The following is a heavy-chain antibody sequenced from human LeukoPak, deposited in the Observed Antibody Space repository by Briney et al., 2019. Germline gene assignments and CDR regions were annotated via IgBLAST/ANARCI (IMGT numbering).Heavy chain of an antibody. J-gene: IGHJ3*02. Sequence: SETLSLTCTVSGGSINSYYWSWIRQPPGKGRGGIGYIYYSGSTNYNRSLKSRVTISVDTSKNQFSLKLSSVTAADTAVYYCARHYDTSGNDAFDIWGQGTMVTVSS. CDR1: GGSINSYY. V-gene: IGHV4-59*01. CDR2: IYYSGST. CDR3: ARHYDTSGNDAFDI. D-gene: IGHD3-22*01.